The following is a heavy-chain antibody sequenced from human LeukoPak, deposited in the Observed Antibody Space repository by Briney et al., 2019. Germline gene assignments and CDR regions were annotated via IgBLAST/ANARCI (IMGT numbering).Heavy chain of an antibody. J-gene: IGHJ3*02. CDR3: ARGPCGGDCDDAFDI. Sequence: SETLSLTCTVSGGSISSYFWSWIRQPPGKGLEWIGYIYYSGSTNYNPSLKSRVTISVDTSKNQFSLKLSSVSAADTAMYYCARGPCGGDCDDAFDIWGQGTMVTVSS. CDR2: IYYSGST. V-gene: IGHV4-59*01. CDR1: GGSISSYF. D-gene: IGHD2-21*02.